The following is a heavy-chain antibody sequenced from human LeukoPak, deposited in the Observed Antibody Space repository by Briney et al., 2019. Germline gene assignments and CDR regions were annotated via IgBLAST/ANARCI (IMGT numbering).Heavy chain of an antibody. J-gene: IGHJ4*02. D-gene: IGHD2-2*01. V-gene: IGHV1-69*13. Sequence: GASVKVSCKASGGTFSSYAISWVRQAPGQGLEWMGGIIPIFGTANYAQKFQGRVTITADESTSTAYMELSSLRSEDTAVYYCARDGIVVVPAAMSYWGQGTLVTVSS. CDR2: IIPIFGTA. CDR3: ARDGIVVVPAAMSY. CDR1: GGTFSSYA.